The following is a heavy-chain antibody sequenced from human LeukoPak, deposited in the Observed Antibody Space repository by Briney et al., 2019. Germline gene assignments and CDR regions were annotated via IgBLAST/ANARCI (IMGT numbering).Heavy chain of an antibody. CDR2: LDTSGST. D-gene: IGHD5-24*01. CDR3: AREIGYTERALDH. CDR1: GGSISSYY. Sequence: SETLSLTCTVSGGSISSYYWSWIRQPAGKGLEWIGRLDTSGSTSYNPSLKSRVTMSVDTSKNQFSLKLSSVTAADTAVYYCAREIGYTERALDHWGQGPPVTVSS. V-gene: IGHV4-4*07. J-gene: IGHJ4*02.